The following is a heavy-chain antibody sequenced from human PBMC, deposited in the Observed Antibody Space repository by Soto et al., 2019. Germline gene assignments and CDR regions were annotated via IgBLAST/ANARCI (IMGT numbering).Heavy chain of an antibody. J-gene: IGHJ6*02. D-gene: IGHD3-3*01. CDR3: AREPYYDFWSGYYDYYYGMDV. CDR1: GGSISSGVYY. CDR2: IYYSGST. V-gene: IGHV4-31*03. Sequence: SETLSLTCTVSGGSISSGVYYWSWIRQHPGKGLEWIGYIYYSGSTYYNPSLKSRVTISVDTSKNQFSLKLSSVTVADTAVYYCAREPYYDFWSGYYDYYYGMDVWGQGTTVTVSS.